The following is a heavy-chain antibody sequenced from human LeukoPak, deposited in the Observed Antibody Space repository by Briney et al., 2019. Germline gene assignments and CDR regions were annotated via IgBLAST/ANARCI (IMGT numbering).Heavy chain of an antibody. D-gene: IGHD2-8*01. V-gene: IGHV4-34*01. CDR3: ARGILVTVYAAFDH. CDR2: IIHSGST. J-gene: IGHJ4*02. Sequence: TPSETLSLTCGVYGGSFSGYYWTWIRQSPSMGLEWIGEIIHSGSTNYNPSLTSRVIISVDTSKNQFSLELSSVTAADTAVYYCARGILVTVYAAFDHWGQGTLVTVSS. CDR1: GGSFSGYY.